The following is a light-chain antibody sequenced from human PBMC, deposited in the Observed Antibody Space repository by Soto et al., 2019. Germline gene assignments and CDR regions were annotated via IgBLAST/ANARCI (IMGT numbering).Light chain of an antibody. CDR1: QSLLHSDGYNY. CDR3: MQALQTPIT. J-gene: IGKJ4*01. Sequence: DIVMTKSPLSLPVTPGEPSSISCRSSQSLLHSDGYNYLDWFLQRPGQSPQLLIYLGSSRASGVPDRFSGSGSSTDFTLKISRVEAEDVVVYYCMQALQTPITFGGGTKVDIK. CDR2: LGS. V-gene: IGKV2-28*01.